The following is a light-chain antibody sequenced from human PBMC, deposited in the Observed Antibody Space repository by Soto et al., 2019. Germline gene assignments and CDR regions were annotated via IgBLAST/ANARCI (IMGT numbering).Light chain of an antibody. J-gene: IGLJ3*02. CDR1: SSDIGGYDY. CDR2: DVS. Sequence: QSALTQPRSVSGSPGQSVTISCTGTSSDIGGYDYVSWYQQHPGRAPKLMIYDVSQRPSGVPDRFSGSRSGNPASLPISGLQAEDEANYYCCSYADTYTFVFGGGTKLTVL. CDR3: CSYADTYTFV. V-gene: IGLV2-11*01.